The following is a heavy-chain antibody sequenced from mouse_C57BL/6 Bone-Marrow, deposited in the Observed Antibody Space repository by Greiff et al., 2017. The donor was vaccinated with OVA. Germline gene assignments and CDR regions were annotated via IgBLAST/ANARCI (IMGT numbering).Heavy chain of an antibody. CDR1: GYSFTGYY. CDR2: INPSTGGT. Sequence: EVQLQQSGPELVKPGASVKISCKASGYSFTGYYMNWVKQSPEKSLEWIGEINPSTGGTTYNQKFKAKATLTVDKSSSTAYMQLKSLTSEDSAVYYCARRDDYDYWGKGTTLTVSS. J-gene: IGHJ2*01. V-gene: IGHV1-42*01. CDR3: ARRDDYDY. D-gene: IGHD2-4*01.